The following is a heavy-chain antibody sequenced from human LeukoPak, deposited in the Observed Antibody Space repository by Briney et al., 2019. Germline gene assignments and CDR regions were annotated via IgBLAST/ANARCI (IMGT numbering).Heavy chain of an antibody. D-gene: IGHD4-23*01. CDR2: ITSSSSDT. CDR3: ARARYGGNYYFDY. Sequence: KSGGSLRLSCAASGFTFSDYYMSWIRQAPGKGLEWISYITSSSSDTSYADSVKGRFTISRDNAKNTLYLQMNSLRAEDTAVYYCARARYGGNYYFDYWGQGTLVTVSS. J-gene: IGHJ4*02. V-gene: IGHV3-11*06. CDR1: GFTFSDYY.